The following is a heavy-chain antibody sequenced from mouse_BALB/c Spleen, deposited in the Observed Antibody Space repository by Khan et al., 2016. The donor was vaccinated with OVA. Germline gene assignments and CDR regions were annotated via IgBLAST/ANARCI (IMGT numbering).Heavy chain of an antibody. CDR2: IYPGDGDT. V-gene: IGHV1-80*01. CDR1: GYAFSGYW. J-gene: IGHJ3*01. Sequence: QVRLQQSGAELVRPGSSVKISCKASGYAFSGYWMNWVKQGPGQALEWIGQIYPGDGDTKYNGKFKGKATLTADKSSSTAYMQLSSLTSEDSAVYICARGELGFAYWGQGTLVTVSA. D-gene: IGHD4-1*01. CDR3: ARGELGFAY.